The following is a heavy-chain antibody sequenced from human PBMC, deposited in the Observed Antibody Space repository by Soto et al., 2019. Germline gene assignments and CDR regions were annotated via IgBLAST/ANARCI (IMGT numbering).Heavy chain of an antibody. J-gene: IGHJ5*02. V-gene: IGHV5-51*01. D-gene: IGHD2-2*01. CDR1: GYSFTSYW. CDR3: ARGYCTTTICDPWFDP. Sequence: GESLKISCTGVGYSFTSYWIAWVRQMPGKGLEWVGIIYPGDSDTRYSPSFQGQVTISADKSITTVYLQWSSLKASDTAMYYCARGYCTTTICDPWFDPWGQGTLVTVSS. CDR2: IYPGDSDT.